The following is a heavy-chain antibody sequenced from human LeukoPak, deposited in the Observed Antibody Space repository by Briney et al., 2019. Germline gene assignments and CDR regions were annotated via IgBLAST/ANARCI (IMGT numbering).Heavy chain of an antibody. V-gene: IGHV3-11*01. J-gene: IGHJ5*02. CDR1: AFTFNDYY. CDR2: INIGVTNT. Sequence: GGSLRLSCAASAFTFNDYYMSWIRQAPGKGLEWLSYINIGVTNTHYADSVKGRFTISRDNAKQYLYLEMNNLRAEDTAVYYCATDGAGFDIWGQGALVTVSS. CDR3: ATDGAGFDI.